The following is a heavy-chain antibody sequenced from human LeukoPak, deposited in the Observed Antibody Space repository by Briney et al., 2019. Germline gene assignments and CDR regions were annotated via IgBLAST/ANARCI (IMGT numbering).Heavy chain of an antibody. D-gene: IGHD3-16*01. CDR2: ISSSGSTM. CDR1: GFTFSTYS. J-gene: IGHJ6*02. V-gene: IGHV3-48*02. Sequence: GGSLRLSCEASGFTFSTYSMNWVCQAPGKGLEWVSYISSSGSTMYYADSLRGRFTISRDNAENSLYLQMNSLRDEDTAVYYCATNRVSGGGDGGMDVWGQGTTVTVSS. CDR3: ATNRVSGGGDGGMDV.